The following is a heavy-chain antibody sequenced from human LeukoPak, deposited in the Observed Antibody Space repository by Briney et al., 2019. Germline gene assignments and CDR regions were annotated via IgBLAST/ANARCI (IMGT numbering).Heavy chain of an antibody. CDR3: ARVDIVATQYYFDY. CDR1: GGTFTSYA. D-gene: IGHD5-12*01. V-gene: IGHV1-69*13. CDR2: IIPIFGTA. J-gene: IGHJ4*02. Sequence: GASVKVSCKASGGTFTSYAISWVRQAPGQGLEWMGGIIPIFGTANYAQKFQGRVTITADESTSTAYMELSSLRSEDTAVYYCARVDIVATQYYFDYWGQGTLVTVSS.